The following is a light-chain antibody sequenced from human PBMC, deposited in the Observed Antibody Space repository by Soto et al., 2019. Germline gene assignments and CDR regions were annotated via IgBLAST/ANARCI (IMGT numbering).Light chain of an antibody. V-gene: IGKV3-15*01. J-gene: IGKJ5*01. CDR2: GAS. CDR3: QQYNNWPTT. Sequence: EIVMTQSPATLSVSPGERATLSCRASQSVSSNLAWYQQKPGQAPRLLIYGASTRATGIPDRFSGSGSGTEFTLTISSLQSEDFAVYYCQQYNNWPTTFGQGTRLEIK. CDR1: QSVSSN.